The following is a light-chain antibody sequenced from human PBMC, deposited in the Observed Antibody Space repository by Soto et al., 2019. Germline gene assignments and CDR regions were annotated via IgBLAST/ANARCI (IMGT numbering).Light chain of an antibody. CDR2: KVS. J-gene: IGKJ5*01. CDR3: MQGTHWPIT. Sequence: FVMTQSPLSLPVTLGQPASISCRSNQSLVHSDGIAYFSWFQQRPGRSPRRLIYKVSNRDSGVPARFSGSGSGTDFALKISRVEAEDVGVYYCMQGTHWPITFGQGTRLEN. V-gene: IGKV2-30*02. CDR1: QSLVHSDGIAY.